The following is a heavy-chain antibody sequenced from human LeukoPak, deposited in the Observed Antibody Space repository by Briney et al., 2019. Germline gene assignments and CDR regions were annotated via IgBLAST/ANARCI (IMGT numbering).Heavy chain of an antibody. CDR1: GFTFSNFD. J-gene: IGHJ3*02. CDR2: ITNRGDGT. Sequence: GGSLRLSCTASGFTFSNFDTGWVRQAPGKGLEWVSAITNRGDGTYFADSVKGRFTISRDNSKNTLYLQMNSLRAEDTAVYYCARVHYYGSGSYLDAFDIWGQGTMVTVSS. V-gene: IGHV3-23*01. D-gene: IGHD3-10*01. CDR3: ARVHYYGSGSYLDAFDI.